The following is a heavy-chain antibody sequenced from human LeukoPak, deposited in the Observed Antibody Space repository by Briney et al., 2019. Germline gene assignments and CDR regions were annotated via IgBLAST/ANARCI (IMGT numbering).Heavy chain of an antibody. CDR3: ARQSRASKPALFDY. CDR1: AGSISSYY. CDR2: IYYSGSI. Sequence: SETLSLTCTVSAGSISSYYWSWIRQPPGKGLEWIGYIYYSGSINYNPSLKGRVSISVDTSKNQFSLKLRSVTAADTAVYYCARQSRASKPALFDYWGQGTLVTVSS. V-gene: IGHV4-59*08. J-gene: IGHJ4*02.